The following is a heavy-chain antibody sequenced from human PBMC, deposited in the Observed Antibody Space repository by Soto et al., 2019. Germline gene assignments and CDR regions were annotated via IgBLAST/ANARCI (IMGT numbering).Heavy chain of an antibody. CDR2: IYDSGST. V-gene: IGHV4-31*03. Sequence: QVQLQESGPGLVKPSQTLSLTCTVSGGSISSGGYYGSWIRQHPGKGLEWIGYIYDSGSTCYNPSLQSRVTIAVDTTKIQFSLKLSSVTAADTAVYSCAREPSSWCQGTMVTVSS. J-gene: IGHJ4*02. CDR1: GGSISSGGYY. CDR3: AREPSS.